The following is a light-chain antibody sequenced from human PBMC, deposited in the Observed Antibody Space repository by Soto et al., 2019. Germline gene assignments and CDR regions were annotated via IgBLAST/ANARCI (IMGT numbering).Light chain of an antibody. CDR1: SSDIGGFNY. Sequence: QSALTQPASVSGSPGRSVTNSCTGTSSDIGGFNYVSWYQHLPGRAPKLIIYDVTNRPSGISYRFSASKSGGTASLTISGLQAEDEAYYYCSSYSRSTTHVVFGGGTQLTVL. V-gene: IGLV2-14*03. CDR3: SSYSRSTTHVV. CDR2: DVT. J-gene: IGLJ2*01.